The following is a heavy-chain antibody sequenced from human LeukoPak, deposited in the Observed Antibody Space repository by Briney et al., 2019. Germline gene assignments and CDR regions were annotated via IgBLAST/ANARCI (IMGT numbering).Heavy chain of an antibody. CDR1: GFTFSSYG. Sequence: PGGSLRLSCAASGFTFSSYGMHWVRQAPGKGLEWVAFIRYDGSNKYYADSVKGRFTIFRDNSKNTLYLQMNSLRAEDTAVYYCAKVGYYDFWSGFDYWGQGTLVTVSS. D-gene: IGHD3-3*01. CDR3: AKVGYYDFWSGFDY. CDR2: IRYDGSNK. V-gene: IGHV3-30*02. J-gene: IGHJ4*02.